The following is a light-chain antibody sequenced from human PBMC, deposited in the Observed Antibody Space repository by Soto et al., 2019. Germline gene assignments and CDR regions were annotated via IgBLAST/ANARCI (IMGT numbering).Light chain of an antibody. Sequence: DIQMTQSPSSLSASVGDRVTITCRASQSIERYLNWYQQKSGKDPKFLMYATSHLQSGVPSRFSGSGSGTEFTLTISGLQPEDFGSYYCQQTYTVPYTFGQGTKLEIE. V-gene: IGKV1-39*01. J-gene: IGKJ2*01. CDR2: ATS. CDR3: QQTYTVPYT. CDR1: QSIERY.